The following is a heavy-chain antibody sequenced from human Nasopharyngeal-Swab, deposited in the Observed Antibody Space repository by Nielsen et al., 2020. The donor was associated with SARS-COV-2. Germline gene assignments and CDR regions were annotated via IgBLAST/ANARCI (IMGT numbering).Heavy chain of an antibody. D-gene: IGHD1-7*01. Sequence: GGSLRLSCAASGFTFSSYSMNWVRQAPGKGLEWVSSISSSSSYIYYADSVKGRFTISRDNAKNSLYLQMNSLRAEDTAVYYCARDRGVTGTTFDYWGQGTLVTVSS. CDR3: ARDRGVTGTTFDY. CDR2: ISSSSSYI. CDR1: GFTFSSYS. J-gene: IGHJ4*02. V-gene: IGHV3-21*01.